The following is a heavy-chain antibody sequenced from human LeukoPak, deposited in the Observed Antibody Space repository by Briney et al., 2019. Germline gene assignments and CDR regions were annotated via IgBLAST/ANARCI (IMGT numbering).Heavy chain of an antibody. D-gene: IGHD3-3*01. V-gene: IGHV1-3*01. CDR3: ATFSWLLFAFDI. Sequence: ASVKVSCKASGGTFSSYAISWVRQAPGQRLEWMGWINAGNGYTKYSQKFQGRVTITRDTSATTAYMELSSLRSEDTAVYYCATFSWLLFAFDIWGQGTMVTVSS. CDR2: INAGNGYT. CDR1: GGTFSSYA. J-gene: IGHJ3*02.